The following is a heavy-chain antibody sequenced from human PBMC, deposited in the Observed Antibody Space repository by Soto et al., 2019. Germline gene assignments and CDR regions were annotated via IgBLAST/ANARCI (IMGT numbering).Heavy chain of an antibody. Sequence: GTSVKLSCEACGGSFSSYTISWVRQAPGQGLEWMGRIIPILGIANYAQKFQGRVTITADKSTSTAYMELSSLRSEDTAVYYCARVPDYWGQGILVTVSS. J-gene: IGHJ4*02. CDR1: GGSFSSYT. CDR3: ARVPDY. V-gene: IGHV1-69*02. D-gene: IGHD2-2*01. CDR2: IIPILGIA.